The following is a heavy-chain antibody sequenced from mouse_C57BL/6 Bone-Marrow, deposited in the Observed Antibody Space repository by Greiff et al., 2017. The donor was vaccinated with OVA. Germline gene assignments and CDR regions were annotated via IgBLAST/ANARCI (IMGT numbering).Heavy chain of an antibody. V-gene: IGHV3-4*01. CDR2: ISSSGST. CDR1: GYSITNGNHW. J-gene: IGHJ2*01. D-gene: IGHD2-4*01. CDR3: ARAGIYYDYDEGYYFDY. Sequence: EVQLQESGPALVKPSQTVSLTCTVTGYSITNGNHWWNWIRQVSGSKLEWIGYISSSGSTDSNPSLKSRISITRDTSKNQLFLQLNSVTTEDIATYYCARAGIYYDYDEGYYFDYWGQGTTLTVSS.